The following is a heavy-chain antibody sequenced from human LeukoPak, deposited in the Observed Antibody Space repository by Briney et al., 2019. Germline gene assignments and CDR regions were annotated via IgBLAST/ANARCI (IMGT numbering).Heavy chain of an antibody. CDR3: ARRELIVVVPAASGAFDI. V-gene: IGHV4-34*01. CDR2: INHSGST. D-gene: IGHD2-2*01. J-gene: IGHJ3*02. Sequence: NPSETLSLTCAVYGGSFSGYYWSWIRQPPGKGLEWIGEINHSGSTNYNPSLKSRVTISVDTSKNQFSLKLSSVTAADTAVYYCARRELIVVVPAASGAFDIWGQGTMVTVSS. CDR1: GGSFSGYY.